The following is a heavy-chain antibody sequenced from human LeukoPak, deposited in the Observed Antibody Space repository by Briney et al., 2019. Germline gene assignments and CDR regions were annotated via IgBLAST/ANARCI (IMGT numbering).Heavy chain of an antibody. CDR3: ARRWNYGRNYYIDV. Sequence: SETLSLTCAVYGGSFSNYYWSWIRQTPGKGLECIGEINDSGRINYNPSLMSRVTISVDTSKNQFSLRLTSVTARDTAVYYCARRWNYGRNYYIDVWGKGATVSVSS. CDR1: GGSFSNYY. CDR2: INDSGRI. V-gene: IGHV4-34*01. J-gene: IGHJ6*03. D-gene: IGHD1-7*01.